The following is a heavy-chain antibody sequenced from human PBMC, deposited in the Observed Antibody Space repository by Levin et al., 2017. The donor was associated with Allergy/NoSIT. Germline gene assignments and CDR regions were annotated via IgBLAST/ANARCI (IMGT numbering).Heavy chain of an antibody. CDR2: IDPSDSYI. CDR1: GYNFDNFW. V-gene: IGHV5-10-1*01. Sequence: GESLKISCEGSGYNFDNFWIAWVRQMPGKGLEWMGRIDPSDSYINYNPAFQGHVTLSVDRSTNTAYLRWSSLRASDSGLYYCARHPSGVVGSITDYWGQGSLVTVSS. J-gene: IGHJ4*02. CDR3: ARHPSGVVGSITDY. D-gene: IGHD2-15*01.